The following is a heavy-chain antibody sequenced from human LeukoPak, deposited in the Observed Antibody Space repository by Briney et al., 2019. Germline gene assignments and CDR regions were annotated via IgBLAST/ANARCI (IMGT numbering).Heavy chain of an antibody. V-gene: IGHV4-34*01. CDR2: INHSGST. CDR3: ARDTYNWNVDVFDR. J-gene: IGHJ5*02. Sequence: SETLSLTCAVYGGSFSGYYWSWIRQPPGKGLEWIGEINHSGSTNYNPSLKSRVTISVDTSKNQFSLRLTSVTAADTAVYYCARDTYNWNVDVFDRWGQGTLVTVSS. CDR1: GGSFSGYY. D-gene: IGHD1-20*01.